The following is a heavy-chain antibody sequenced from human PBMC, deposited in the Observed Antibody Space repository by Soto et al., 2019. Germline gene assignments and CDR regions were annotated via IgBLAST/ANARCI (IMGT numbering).Heavy chain of an antibody. V-gene: IGHV1-3*01. J-gene: IGHJ2*01. D-gene: IGHD4-17*01. CDR3: ARGASSVTTFYFDL. Sequence: QVQVVQSGAEVKKPGASVKGSCKASGYTFTSYAMHWVRQAPGQRLEWMGWINPGNGNTKNSQKFQGRVTITRDTFASKAYMELSSLRSEDTAVYYCARGASSVTTFYFDLWGRGTLVTVSS. CDR2: INPGNGNT. CDR1: GYTFTSYA.